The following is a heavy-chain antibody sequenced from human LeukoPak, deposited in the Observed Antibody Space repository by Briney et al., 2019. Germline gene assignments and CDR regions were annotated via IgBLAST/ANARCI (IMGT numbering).Heavy chain of an antibody. CDR3: AREVTSGNPFDY. V-gene: IGHV3-53*01. CDR2: IYNNGNT. CDR1: GFTVSSNY. Sequence: GGSLRLSCAASGFTVSSNYMSWVRQAPGKGLEWVSVIYNNGNTYYADAVKGGFTISSGNSKNKPHLQMNSLRAEDAAVYYCAREVTSGNPFDYWGQGTLVTVPS. D-gene: IGHD4-23*01. J-gene: IGHJ4*02.